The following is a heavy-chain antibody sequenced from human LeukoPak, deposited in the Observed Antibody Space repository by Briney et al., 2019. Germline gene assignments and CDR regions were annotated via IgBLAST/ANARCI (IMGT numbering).Heavy chain of an antibody. CDR2: MKGDGSEK. V-gene: IGHV3-7*01. J-gene: IGHJ5*02. Sequence: GGSLRLSCAASGFTFSNYWMSWVRQAPGKGLEWVANMKGDGSEKHYVDSMKGRFTISRDNAKNSLYLQVNSLTAEDTAVYYCARQVQYRSGYFPPDPWGQGTLVTVSS. D-gene: IGHD6-19*01. CDR1: GFTFSNYW. CDR3: ARQVQYRSGYFPPDP.